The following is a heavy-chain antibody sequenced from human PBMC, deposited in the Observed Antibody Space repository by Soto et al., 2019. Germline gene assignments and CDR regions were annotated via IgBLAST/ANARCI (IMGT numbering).Heavy chain of an antibody. CDR3: ARSYDFWSVYPYNAYYYYRDF. Sequence: PGGSLRLSCAASGFTFSSYWMSWVRQAPGKGLEWVANIKQDGSEKYYVDSVKGRFTISRDNAKNSLYLQMNSLRAEDTAVYYCARSYDFWSVYPYNAYYYYRDFWGKGTTVTVSS. D-gene: IGHD3-3*01. J-gene: IGHJ6*03. V-gene: IGHV3-7*01. CDR2: IKQDGSEK. CDR1: GFTFSSYW.